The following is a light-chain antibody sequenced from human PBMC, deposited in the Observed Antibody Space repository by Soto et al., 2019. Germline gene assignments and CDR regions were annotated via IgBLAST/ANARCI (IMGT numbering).Light chain of an antibody. CDR1: SSNIGSHY. CDR3: AAWDDSLSAFYV. Sequence: QPVLTQPPSASGTPGQRVTISCSGSSSNIGSHYVHWYQQLPGTAPKLLIYRNNQRPSGVPDRFSGSKSGTSASLAISGLRSEDESDYYCAAWDDSLSAFYVFGTGTKLTVL. CDR2: RNN. J-gene: IGLJ1*01. V-gene: IGLV1-47*01.